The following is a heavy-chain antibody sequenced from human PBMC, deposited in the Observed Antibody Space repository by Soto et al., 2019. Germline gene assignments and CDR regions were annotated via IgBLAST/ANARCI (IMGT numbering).Heavy chain of an antibody. J-gene: IGHJ4*02. V-gene: IGHV3-30-3*02. D-gene: IGHD1-1*01. CDR2: ISYDGSNK. CDR1: GFTFSSYA. Sequence: GGSLRLSCAASGFTFSSYAMHWVRQAPGKGLEWVAVISYDGSNKYYADSVKGRFTISRDNSKNTLYLQMNSLRAEDTAVYYCAKSVYNWNDGFFDYWGQGTLVTVSS. CDR3: AKSVYNWNDGFFDY.